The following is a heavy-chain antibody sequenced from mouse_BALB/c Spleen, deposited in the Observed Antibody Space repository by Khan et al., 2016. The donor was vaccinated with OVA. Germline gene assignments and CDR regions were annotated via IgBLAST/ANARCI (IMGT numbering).Heavy chain of an antibody. V-gene: IGHV3-8*02. CDR3: GSATYRYAFVY. CDR2: IIYTGYT. Sequence: EVQLQESGPSLVKPSQTLSLTCSVTGDSITSGYWNWIRKFPGNKLEYMGYIIYTGYTYYNPSLKSRISITRHTSKNQYYLQLSSVTDEDTATYYCGSATYRYAFVYWGQGTLVTVSA. CDR1: GDSITSGY. D-gene: IGHD2-12*01. J-gene: IGHJ3*01.